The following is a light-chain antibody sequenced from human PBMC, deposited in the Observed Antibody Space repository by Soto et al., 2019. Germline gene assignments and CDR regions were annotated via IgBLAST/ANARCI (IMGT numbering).Light chain of an antibody. Sequence: QPVLTQSPSASASLGASVKLTCTLSSGHRNYAIAWHQQQPEKGPRYLMKLNSDGSHSKGDGIPDRFSGSSSGAGRYLTISSLQSEDEADYYCQTWGTGIGVFGGGTKLTVL. V-gene: IGLV4-69*01. CDR3: QTWGTGIGV. CDR1: SGHRNYA. J-gene: IGLJ2*01. CDR2: LNSDGSH.